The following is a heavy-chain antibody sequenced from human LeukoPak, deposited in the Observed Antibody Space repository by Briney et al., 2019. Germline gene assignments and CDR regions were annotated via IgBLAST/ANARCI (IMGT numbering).Heavy chain of an antibody. CDR3: TTFYHEYSPY. Sequence: GGSPRLSCAASGFSFMNAWMIWARQAPGKGLEWVGRIKSNADGGTPDYAAPARGRFTISRDDSKNTLYLQMNSLKTEDTAVYYCTTFYHEYSPYWGRGTLVTVSS. CDR1: GFSFMNAW. D-gene: IGHD2/OR15-2a*01. J-gene: IGHJ4*02. CDR2: IKSNADGGTP. V-gene: IGHV3-15*01.